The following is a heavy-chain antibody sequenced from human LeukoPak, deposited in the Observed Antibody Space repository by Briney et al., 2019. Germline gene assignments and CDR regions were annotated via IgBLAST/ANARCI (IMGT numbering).Heavy chain of an antibody. J-gene: IGHJ3*02. CDR3: ARRPTGTSFDI. CDR1: GGSFSGYY. Sequence: SETLSLTCAVYGGSFSGYYWSWIRQPPGKGLEWIGEINHSGSTNYNPSLKSRVTISVDTSKNQFSLKLSSVTAADTAVYYCARRPTGTSFDIWGQGTMVTVSS. CDR2: INHSGST. V-gene: IGHV4-34*01. D-gene: IGHD1-1*01.